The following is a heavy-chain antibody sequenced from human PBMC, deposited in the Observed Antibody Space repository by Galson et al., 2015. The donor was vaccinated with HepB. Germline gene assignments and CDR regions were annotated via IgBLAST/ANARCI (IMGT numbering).Heavy chain of an antibody. J-gene: IGHJ6*02. CDR2: ISAGSTTI. D-gene: IGHD5/OR15-5a*01. CDR1: GVTIPSYS. Sequence: SLRLSCAASGVTIPSYSMNWVRQAPGKGLEWLAYISAGSTTIYYAASVKGRFTISRDNANNFLYLHMNSLRGEDTAVYYCARNPSTYDYYNMDVWGHGTTVTVSS. V-gene: IGHV3-48*01. CDR3: ARNPSTYDYYNMDV.